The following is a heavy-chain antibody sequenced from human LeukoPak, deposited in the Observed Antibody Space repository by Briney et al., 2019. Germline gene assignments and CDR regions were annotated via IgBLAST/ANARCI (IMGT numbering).Heavy chain of an antibody. Sequence: PGGSLRLSCTASGFSFGDYAMNWVRQAPGKGLEWVSYISSSGSTIYYADSVKGRFTISRDNAKNSLYLQMNSLRAEDTAVYYCARASNYGLDYYYMDVWGKGTTVTVSS. V-gene: IGHV3-48*03. CDR3: ARASNYGLDYYYMDV. D-gene: IGHD4-11*01. CDR2: ISSSGSTI. J-gene: IGHJ6*03. CDR1: GFSFGDYA.